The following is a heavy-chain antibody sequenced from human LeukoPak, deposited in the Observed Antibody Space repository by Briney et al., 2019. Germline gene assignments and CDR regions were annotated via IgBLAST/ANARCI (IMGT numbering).Heavy chain of an antibody. CDR1: GGSISSYY. D-gene: IGHD6-13*01. V-gene: IGHV4-59*01. J-gene: IGHJ4*02. CDR3: ARVLQLVAAGTVGAGFDY. Sequence: SETLSLTCTVSGGSISSYYWSWIQQPPGKGLEWIGYIYYSGSTNYNPSLKSRVTISVDTSKNQFSLKLSSVTAADTAVYYCARVLQLVAAGTVGAGFDYWGQGILVTVSS. CDR2: IYYSGST.